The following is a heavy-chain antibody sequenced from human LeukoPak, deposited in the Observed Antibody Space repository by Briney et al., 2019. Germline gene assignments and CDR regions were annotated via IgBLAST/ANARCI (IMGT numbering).Heavy chain of an antibody. Sequence: SETLSLTCAVYGGSFSGYYWSWIRQPPGKGLEWIGEINHSGSTNYNPSLKSRVTISVDTSKNQFSLKLSSVTAADTAVYYCARGRRGNTLLWYGQYYFDYWGQGTLVTVSS. V-gene: IGHV4-34*01. CDR1: GGSFSGYY. D-gene: IGHD2-2*01. J-gene: IGHJ4*02. CDR3: ARGRRGNTLLWYGQYYFDY. CDR2: INHSGST.